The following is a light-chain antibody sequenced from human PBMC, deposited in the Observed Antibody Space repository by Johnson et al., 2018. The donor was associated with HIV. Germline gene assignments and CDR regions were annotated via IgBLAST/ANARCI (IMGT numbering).Light chain of an antibody. V-gene: IGLV1-51*01. J-gene: IGLJ1*01. CDR2: DNN. Sequence: QSVLTQPPSVSAAPGQKVTISCSGSSSNIGNNYVSWYQQLPGTAPKLLIYDNNKRPSGIPDRFSGSKSGTSATLGITGLQTGDEADYYCGTWDSSLILYVFGTGTKVIVL. CDR1: SSNIGNNY. CDR3: GTWDSSLILYV.